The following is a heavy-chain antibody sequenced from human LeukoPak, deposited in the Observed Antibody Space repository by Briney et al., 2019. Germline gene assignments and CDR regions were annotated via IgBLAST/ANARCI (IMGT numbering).Heavy chain of an antibody. V-gene: IGHV1-46*01. CDR2: INPSGGST. J-gene: IGHJ4*02. Sequence: ASVKVSCKASGYTLTSYYLHWVRQAPGQGLEWMAIINPSGGSTSHAQKFQGRVTMTRDTSASTAYMELSSLRSEDTAVYYCARGEMATITPGDYWGQGTLVTVSS. CDR3: ARGEMATITPGDY. D-gene: IGHD5-24*01. CDR1: GYTLTSYY.